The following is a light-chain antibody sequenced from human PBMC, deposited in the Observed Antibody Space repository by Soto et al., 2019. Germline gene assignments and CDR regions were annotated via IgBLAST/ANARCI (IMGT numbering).Light chain of an antibody. J-gene: IGKJ2*01. V-gene: IGKV1-9*01. Sequence: DIQLTQSPSFLSASVGDRVTITCRASQGISNYLAWYQRKPGKAPKLLIYTASTLQSGVPSRFSGSGSGTEFTLTSSRLQAEDFATYYCQQRSNWYTFGQGTKLEIK. CDR1: QGISNY. CDR2: TAS. CDR3: QQRSNWYT.